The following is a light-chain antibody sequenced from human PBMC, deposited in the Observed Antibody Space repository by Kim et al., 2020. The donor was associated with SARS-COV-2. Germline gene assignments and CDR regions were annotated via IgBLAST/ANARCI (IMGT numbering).Light chain of an antibody. CDR2: RVY. CDR3: MQGTQWPYT. V-gene: IGKV2-30*01. CDR1: QSLVYTDGNTY. J-gene: IGKJ2*01. Sequence: DIVMTQSPLSLPVTLGQPASVSCRSSQSLVYTDGNTYLNWFQQRPGQSPRRLVYRVYNRDSGVPDRFSGGGSDTDFTLKISRVEAEDLGVYYCMQGTQWPYTFGQGTKLEI.